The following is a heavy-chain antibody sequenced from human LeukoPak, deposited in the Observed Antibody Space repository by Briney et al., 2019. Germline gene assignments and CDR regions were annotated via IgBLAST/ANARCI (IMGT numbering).Heavy chain of an antibody. CDR1: GYTFTGYY. D-gene: IGHD3-3*01. V-gene: IGHV1-2*02. J-gene: IGHJ4*02. CDR3: ARAPRSITIFGVVDDY. CDR2: INPNSGGT. Sequence: GASVKASCKASGYTFTGYYMHWVRQAPGQGLEWMGWINPNSGGTNYAQKFQGRVTMTRDTSISTAYMELSRLRSDDTAVYYCARAPRSITIFGVVDDYWGQGTLVTVSS.